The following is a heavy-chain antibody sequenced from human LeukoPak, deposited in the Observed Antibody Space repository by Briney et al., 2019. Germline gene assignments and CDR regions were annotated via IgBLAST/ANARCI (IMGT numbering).Heavy chain of an antibody. CDR2: INPSGCST. CDR1: GYTFTSHY. D-gene: IGHD3-3*01. CDR3: ARDRITIFGVVISPHYYYYYGMDV. J-gene: IGHJ6*02. Sequence: GASVKVSCKASGYTFTSHYMHWVRQAPGQGLEWVGIINPSGCSTSYAQKFQGRVTMTRDTSTSTVYMELSSLRSEDTAVYYCARDRITIFGVVISPHYYYYYGMDVWGQGTTVTVSS. V-gene: IGHV1-46*01.